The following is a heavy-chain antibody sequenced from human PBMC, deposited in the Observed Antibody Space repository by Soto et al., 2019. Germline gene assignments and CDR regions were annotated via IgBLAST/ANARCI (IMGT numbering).Heavy chain of an antibody. Sequence: PGGSLRLSCAASGFTFSNYGMMWVRQAPGKGLDWVSSIRGTGASTYYADSVKGRFTVSRDNSKNTLYLQMDSLRADDTAVYYCTSQPTSSWADNWGQGTLVTVSS. V-gene: IGHV3-23*01. D-gene: IGHD6-13*01. CDR1: GFTFSNYG. CDR3: TSQPTSSWADN. J-gene: IGHJ4*02. CDR2: IRGTGAST.